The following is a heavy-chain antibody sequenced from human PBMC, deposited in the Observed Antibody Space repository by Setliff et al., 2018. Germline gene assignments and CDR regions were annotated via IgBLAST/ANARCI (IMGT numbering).Heavy chain of an antibody. J-gene: IGHJ5*01. CDR3: ARENTAKNFWGEEFDF. V-gene: IGHV1-46*01. CDR2: INPGYGST. D-gene: IGHD3-3*01. Sequence: GASVKVSCKASGYTFTTYYMHWVRQAPGQGLEWMGVINPGYGSTTYAQKFQGRVKMTRDTSTNTVYMQLNRLRFEDRAVYYCARENTAKNFWGEEFDFWGQGTLVTVSS. CDR1: GYTFTTYY.